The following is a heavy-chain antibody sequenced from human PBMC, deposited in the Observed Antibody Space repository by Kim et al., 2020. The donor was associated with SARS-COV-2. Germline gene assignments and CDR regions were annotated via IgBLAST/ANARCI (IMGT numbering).Heavy chain of an antibody. V-gene: IGHV3-30*04. CDR1: GFTFSSYA. D-gene: IGHD3-22*01. CDR2: ISYYGSNK. Sequence: GGSLRLSCAASGFTFSSYAMHWVRQAPGKGLEWVAVISYYGSNKYYVDSVKGRFTISRDNSKNTLYLQMNSLRAEDTAVYYCARPTLYYYDSSGYGDYF. CDR3: ARPTLYYYDSSGYGDYF. J-gene: IGHJ4*01.